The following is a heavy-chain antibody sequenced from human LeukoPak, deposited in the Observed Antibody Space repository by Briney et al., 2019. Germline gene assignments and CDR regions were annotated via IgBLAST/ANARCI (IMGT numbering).Heavy chain of an antibody. D-gene: IGHD4-23*01. CDR1: GGSISSGGYS. V-gene: IGHV4-30-2*01. J-gene: IGHJ4*02. Sequence: PSQTLSLTCADSGGSISSGGYSWSWIRQPPGKGLEWIGYIYHSGSTYYNPSLKSRVTISVDRSKNQFSLKLSSVTAADTAVYYCARAGYGGNSRYFDYWGQGTLVTVSS. CDR3: ARAGYGGNSRYFDY. CDR2: IYHSGST.